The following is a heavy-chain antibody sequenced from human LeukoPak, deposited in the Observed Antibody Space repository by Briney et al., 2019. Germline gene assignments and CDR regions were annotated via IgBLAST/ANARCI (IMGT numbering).Heavy chain of an antibody. Sequence: GRSLRLSCAASGFTFSSYGMHWVRQTPGKGLEWVAVISYDGSNKYYADSVKGRFTISRDSSKNTLYLQMNSLRAEDTAVYYCAKDRGSWNYYFDYWGQGTLVTVSS. CDR1: GFTFSSYG. D-gene: IGHD1-7*01. V-gene: IGHV3-30*18. CDR3: AKDRGSWNYYFDY. CDR2: ISYDGSNK. J-gene: IGHJ4*02.